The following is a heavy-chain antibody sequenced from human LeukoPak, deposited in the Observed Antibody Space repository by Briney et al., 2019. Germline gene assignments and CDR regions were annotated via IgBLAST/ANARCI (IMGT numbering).Heavy chain of an antibody. J-gene: IGHJ4*02. D-gene: IGHD1-26*01. CDR3: ARGGVGATVDY. CDR1: GFSFSSYA. V-gene: IGHV3-23*01. CDR2: INNSGVTT. Sequence: PGGSLRLSCAASGFSFSSYAMSWVRQAPGKGLEWVSSINNSGVTTYYADSVEGRFTLSRDNSKNTLYLQMNSLRAGDTAVYYCARGGVGATVDYWGQGTLVTVSS.